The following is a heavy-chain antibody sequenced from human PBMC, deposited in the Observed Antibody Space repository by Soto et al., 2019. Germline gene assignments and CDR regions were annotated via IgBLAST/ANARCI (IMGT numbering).Heavy chain of an antibody. CDR1: GFDFEDFA. CDR2: INSDGTDS. D-gene: IGHD3-22*01. Sequence: VQLVESGGVEMQTGGSLRLSCAAAGFDFEDFAMHWVRQAPGKGLEWVSLINSDGTDSYYMDSVRGRFTISRDNGKNSLYLQMDRLRPEDTAFYFCAKALYYYDSSPLDHWGQGTRVTVSS. J-gene: IGHJ4*02. CDR3: AKALYYYDSSPLDH. V-gene: IGHV3-43D*04.